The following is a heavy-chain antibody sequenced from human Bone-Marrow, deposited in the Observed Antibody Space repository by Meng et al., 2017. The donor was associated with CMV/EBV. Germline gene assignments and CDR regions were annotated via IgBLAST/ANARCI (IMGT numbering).Heavy chain of an antibody. CDR3: AKIPLLIADIGTGVD. J-gene: IGHJ4*02. CDR1: GFTFSTYG. Sequence: GESLKISCAASGFTFSTYGMHWVRQAPGKGLEWVAFIRHDGGNKYYADSVKGRFTISRDNSKNTVYLQMNSLSAEDTAVYYCAKIPLLIADIGTGVDWGQGTLVTVSS. V-gene: IGHV3-30*02. D-gene: IGHD6-13*01. CDR2: IRHDGGNK.